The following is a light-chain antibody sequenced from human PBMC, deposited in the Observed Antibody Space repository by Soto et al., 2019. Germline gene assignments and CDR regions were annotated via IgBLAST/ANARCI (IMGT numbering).Light chain of an antibody. V-gene: IGKV3-20*01. CDR3: QQYHIYSGT. CDR1: QSVSSNN. J-gene: IGKJ1*01. Sequence: EIVLTQSPGTLSLSPGERATLSCRASQSVSSNNLAWYQQRPGQAPRVVIYGASTRATGIPERFSGSGSGTDFTLTISRLEPEDFATYYCQQYHIYSGTFGQGTKVEIK. CDR2: GAS.